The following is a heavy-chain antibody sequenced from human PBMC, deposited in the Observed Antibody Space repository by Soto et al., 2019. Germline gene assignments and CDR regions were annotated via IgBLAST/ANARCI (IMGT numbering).Heavy chain of an antibody. CDR3: ARDTHSITIFGVVINYMDV. J-gene: IGHJ6*03. D-gene: IGHD3-3*01. CDR1: GFTFSSYS. V-gene: IGHV3-48*01. Sequence: GGSLRLSCAASGFTFSSYSMNWFRQAPGKGLEWVSYISSSSSTIYYADSVKGRFTISRDNAKNSLYLQMNSLRAEDTAVYYCARDTHSITIFGVVINYMDVWGKGTTVTVSS. CDR2: ISSSSSTI.